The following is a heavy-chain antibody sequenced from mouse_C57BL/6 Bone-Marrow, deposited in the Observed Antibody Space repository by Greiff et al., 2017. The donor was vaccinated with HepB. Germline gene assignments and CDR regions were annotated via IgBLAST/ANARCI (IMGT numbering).Heavy chain of an antibody. J-gene: IGHJ2*01. D-gene: IGHD1-1*01. Sequence: EVKLQESGGGLVQPGGSMKLSCVASGFTFSNYWMNWVRQSPEKGLEWVAQIRLKSDNYATHYAESVKGRFTISRDDSKSSVYLQMNNLRAEDTGIYYCTGEITTVVEGGYFDYWGQGTTLTVSS. CDR3: TGEITTVVEGGYFDY. CDR2: IRLKSDNYAT. CDR1: GFTFSNYW. V-gene: IGHV6-3*01.